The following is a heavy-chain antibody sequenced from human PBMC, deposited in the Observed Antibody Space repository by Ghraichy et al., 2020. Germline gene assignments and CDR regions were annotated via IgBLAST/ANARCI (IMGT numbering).Heavy chain of an antibody. CDR2: IYHSGST. V-gene: IGHV4-39*01. D-gene: IGHD3-10*01. CDR1: GGSINSSTYY. Sequence: SETLSLTCAVYGGSINSSTYYWGWIRQPPGKGLEWIGTIYHSGSTYYNPSLKSRVTISVDTSKNQFSLKLTSGTAADTAVYFCARHGTLVRGITNWFDPWGQGTLVTVSS. CDR3: ARHGTLVRGITNWFDP. J-gene: IGHJ5*02.